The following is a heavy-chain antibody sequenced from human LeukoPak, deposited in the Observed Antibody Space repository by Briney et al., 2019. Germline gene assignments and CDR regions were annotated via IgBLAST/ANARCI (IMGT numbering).Heavy chain of an antibody. CDR2: IIPIFGTA. J-gene: IGHJ6*02. CDR1: GGTFSSYA. Sequence: ASVKVSCKASGGTFSSYAISWVRQAPGQGLEWMGGIIPIFGTANYAQKFQGRVTITADESTSTAYMELSSLRSEDTAVYYCARVRSSSWTNYYYYYYVWTSGAKGPRSPSP. CDR3: ARVRSSSWTNYYYYYYVWTS. V-gene: IGHV1-69*01. D-gene: IGHD6-13*01.